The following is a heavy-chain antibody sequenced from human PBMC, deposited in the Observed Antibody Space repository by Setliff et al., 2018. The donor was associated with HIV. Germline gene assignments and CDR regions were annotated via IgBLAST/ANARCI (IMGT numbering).Heavy chain of an antibody. D-gene: IGHD3-22*01. CDR3: ARDDDKLFDY. CDR2: IYASGST. CDR1: GGSINSYY. Sequence: PSETLSLTCTVSGGSINSYYWSWIRRPPGKGLEWIGYIYASGSTNYNPSLKSRVTISVDTSKNQISLKLNSVTAADTAVYYCARDDDKLFDYWGRGALVTVSS. J-gene: IGHJ4*02. V-gene: IGHV4-4*08.